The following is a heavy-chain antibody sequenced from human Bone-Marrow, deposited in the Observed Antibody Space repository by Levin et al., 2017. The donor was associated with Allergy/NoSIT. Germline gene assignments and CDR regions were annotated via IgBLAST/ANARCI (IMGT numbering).Heavy chain of an antibody. D-gene: IGHD2-15*01. J-gene: IGHJ4*02. CDR2: ISASGDNT. Sequence: ASVKVSCVASGFTFRTDAMSWVRQAPGRGLEWVSAISASGDNTYYADSVKGRFTISRDNSKNTLYLQMRSLRVEDSAVYFCVKDSGVVVVAEFHYWGQGTLVTVSS. CDR1: GFTFRTDA. V-gene: IGHV3-23*01. CDR3: VKDSGVVVVAEFHY.